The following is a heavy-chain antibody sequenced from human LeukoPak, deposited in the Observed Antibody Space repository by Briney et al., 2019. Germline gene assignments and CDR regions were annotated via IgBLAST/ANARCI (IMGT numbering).Heavy chain of an antibody. J-gene: IGHJ4*02. CDR1: GFTFSSYA. CDR3: ARKGSSGYYYGY. D-gene: IGHD3-22*01. Sequence: GRSLRLSCAASGFTFSSYAMHWVRQAPGKGLEWVAVISYDGSNKCYADSVKGRFTISRDNSKNTLYLQMNSLRAEDTAVYYCARKGSSGYYYGYWGQGTLVTVSS. V-gene: IGHV3-30-3*01. CDR2: ISYDGSNK.